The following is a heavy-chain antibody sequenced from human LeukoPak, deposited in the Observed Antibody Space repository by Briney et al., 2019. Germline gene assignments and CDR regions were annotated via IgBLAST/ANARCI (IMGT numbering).Heavy chain of an antibody. CDR3: AKDRHNWSQGYFDD. Sequence: GGSLRLSCAASQFTFSSYAMTWVRQAPGKGLEWVSAISDSGGTTFYADSVKGRFTISRDNSKNTLFLQMNSLRAEDTAIYYCAKDRHNWSQGYFDDWGQGTLVTVSS. D-gene: IGHD1-1*01. J-gene: IGHJ4*02. V-gene: IGHV3-23*01. CDR2: ISDSGGTT. CDR1: QFTFSSYA.